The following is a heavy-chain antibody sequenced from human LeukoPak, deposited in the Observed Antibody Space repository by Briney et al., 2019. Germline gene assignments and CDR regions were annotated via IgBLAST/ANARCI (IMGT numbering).Heavy chain of an antibody. J-gene: IGHJ4*02. D-gene: IGHD6-19*01. CDR1: VGSFSGYY. Sequence: SETLSLTCAVYVGSFSGYYWSWIRKPPGKGLEWIGEINHSGSTNYNPSLKSRVTISVDTSKNQFSLKLSSVTAADTAVYYCARGHSSGWYDFDYWGQGTLVTVSS. V-gene: IGHV4-34*01. CDR3: ARGHSSGWYDFDY. CDR2: INHSGST.